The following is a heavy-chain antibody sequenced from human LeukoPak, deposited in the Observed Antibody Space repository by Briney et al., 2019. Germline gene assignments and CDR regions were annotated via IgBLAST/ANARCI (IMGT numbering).Heavy chain of an antibody. CDR3: ARVAAGIGFFQH. J-gene: IGHJ1*01. V-gene: IGHV4-38-2*02. D-gene: IGHD6-13*01. Sequence: SETLSLTCIVSGYSISSGYYWGWIRQPPGKGLEWIGNIHHSGSTYYNPSLKSRVTISVDTSKNQLSLKLSSVTAADTAVYYCARVAAGIGFFQHWGQGTRVTVSS. CDR2: IHHSGST. CDR1: GYSISSGYY.